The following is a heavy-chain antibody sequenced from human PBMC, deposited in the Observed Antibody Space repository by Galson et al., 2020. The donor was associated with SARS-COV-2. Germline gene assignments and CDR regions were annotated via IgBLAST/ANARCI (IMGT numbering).Heavy chain of an antibody. Sequence: GESLKISYAASGFTFSDYYMSWIRQAPGKGLEWISYISSSGSHIYNADSMKGRFTISRDNAKNSLYLQVNSLRADDTAVYYCARCHNSGYYFDYWGQGALVTVSS. V-gene: IGHV3-11*01. D-gene: IGHD5-12*01. CDR1: GFTFSDYY. CDR2: ISSSGSHI. CDR3: ARCHNSGYYFDY. J-gene: IGHJ4*02.